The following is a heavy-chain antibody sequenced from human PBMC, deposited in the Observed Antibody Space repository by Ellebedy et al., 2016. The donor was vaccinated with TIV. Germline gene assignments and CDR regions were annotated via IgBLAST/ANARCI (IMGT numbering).Heavy chain of an antibody. Sequence: GESLKISCAASGLSFSNYGMHWVRQAPGKGLEWVANIKQDGSERYYVDSVRGRFTISRDNAKSSLYLQMNSLTAEDTAVYYCARDFPTDQQPPDYWGQGTVVTVSS. CDR2: IKQDGSER. D-gene: IGHD1-14*01. V-gene: IGHV3-7*01. CDR3: ARDFPTDQQPPDY. CDR1: GLSFSNYG. J-gene: IGHJ4*02.